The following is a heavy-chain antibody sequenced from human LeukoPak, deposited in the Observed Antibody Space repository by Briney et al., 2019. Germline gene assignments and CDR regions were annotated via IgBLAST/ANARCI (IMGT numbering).Heavy chain of an antibody. CDR1: GFTFSIYA. Sequence: GRSLRLSCAASGFTFSIYAMDWVRQAPGKGLEWEALISYDGNNKYYADSVKGRFSISRDNSKNTLYLQMNSLRPEDTAIYYCARSYYDSTGYYLAEYFQHWGQGTLVTVSS. CDR2: ISYDGNNK. V-gene: IGHV3-30-3*01. D-gene: IGHD3-22*01. J-gene: IGHJ1*01. CDR3: ARSYYDSTGYYLAEYFQH.